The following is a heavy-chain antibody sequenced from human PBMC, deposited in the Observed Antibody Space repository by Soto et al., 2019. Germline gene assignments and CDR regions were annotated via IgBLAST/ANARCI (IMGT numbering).Heavy chain of an antibody. CDR2: IWYDGSIK. V-gene: IGHV3-33*06. D-gene: IGHD1-26*01. Sequence: GGSLRLSCAASGFTFSNYDMHWVRQAPGKGLEWVTVIWYDGSIKYYADSVKGRFAISRDNSKNSLYLQLNNLRVDDTAVYYCAKVGPSYYYGMDVWGQGTTVTVSS. J-gene: IGHJ6*02. CDR3: AKVGPSYYYGMDV. CDR1: GFTFSNYD.